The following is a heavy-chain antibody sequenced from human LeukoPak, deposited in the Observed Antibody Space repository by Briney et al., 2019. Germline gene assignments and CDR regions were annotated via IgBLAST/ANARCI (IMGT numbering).Heavy chain of an antibody. Sequence: ASVKVSCKASGYTFTGYYMHWVRQAPGQGLEWMGWINPNSGGTNYAQKFQGRVTMTRDTSISTAYMELSRLRSDDTAVYYCARGGYGASTPYYMDVWGKGTTVTVSS. V-gene: IGHV1-2*02. J-gene: IGHJ6*03. CDR3: ARGGYGASTPYYMDV. CDR2: INPNSGGT. CDR1: GYTFTGYY. D-gene: IGHD1-26*01.